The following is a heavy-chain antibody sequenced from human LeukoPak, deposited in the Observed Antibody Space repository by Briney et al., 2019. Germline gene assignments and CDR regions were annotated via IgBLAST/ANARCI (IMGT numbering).Heavy chain of an antibody. V-gene: IGHV1-8*01. CDR3: ARGRGGPKEVVVAAIDY. CDR1: GYTFTSYD. CDR2: RNPNSGNT. D-gene: IGHD2-15*01. J-gene: IGHJ4*02. Sequence: ASVKVSCKASGYTFTSYDINWVRQATGQGREWMGWRNPNSGNTGYAQKFQGRVTMTRNTSISTAYMELSSLRSEDTAVYYCARGRGGPKEVVVAAIDYWGQGTLVTVSS.